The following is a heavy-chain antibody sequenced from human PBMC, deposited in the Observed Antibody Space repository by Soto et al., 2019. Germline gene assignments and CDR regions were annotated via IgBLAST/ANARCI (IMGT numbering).Heavy chain of an antibody. J-gene: IGHJ4*02. Sequence: QVQLVESGGGVVQPGRSLSLSCAASGFTFGTYAMYWVSQAPGRGLEWVALILYDGTNKYSADSVKGRFTISSDNSQNTMFLQMNSLRHEDTAVYYCARPTYYGSGHCFNYWGQGARVTVSS. CDR1: GFTFGTYA. CDR3: ARPTYYGSGHCFNY. D-gene: IGHD3-10*01. V-gene: IGHV3-30-3*01. CDR2: ILYDGTNK.